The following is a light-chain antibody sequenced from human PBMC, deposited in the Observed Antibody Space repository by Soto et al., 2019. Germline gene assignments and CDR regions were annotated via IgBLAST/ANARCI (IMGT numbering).Light chain of an antibody. J-gene: IGKJ3*01. V-gene: IGKV1-5*03. CDR2: RAS. CDR1: QSISTW. Sequence: DIQMTQSPSTLSASVGDRVSITCRASQSISTWLAWYQQKPGKAPKLLIYRASSLESGVPSRFSGSGSGTEFTLTISSLQPDDFATYYCQHYNTYSGTFGPVTKVDIK. CDR3: QHYNTYSGT.